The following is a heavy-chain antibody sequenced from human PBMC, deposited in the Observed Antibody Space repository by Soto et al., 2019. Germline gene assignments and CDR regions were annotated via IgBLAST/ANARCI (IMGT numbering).Heavy chain of an antibody. CDR3: ARDGPAFWSGYYTDDAFDI. CDR1: GYTFTGYY. J-gene: IGHJ3*02. CDR2: INPNSGGT. D-gene: IGHD3-3*01. Sequence: EASVKVSGKASGYTFTGYYMHWVRQAPRQGLEWMGWINPNSGGTNYAQKFQGWVTMTRDTSISTAYMELSRLRSDDTAVYYCARDGPAFWSGYYTDDAFDIWGQGTMVTVSS. V-gene: IGHV1-2*04.